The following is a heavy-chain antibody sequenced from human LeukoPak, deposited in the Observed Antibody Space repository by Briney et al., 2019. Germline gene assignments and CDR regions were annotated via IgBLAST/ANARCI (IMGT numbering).Heavy chain of an antibody. CDR3: ARDRSGSYHRALKY. D-gene: IGHD1-26*01. V-gene: IGHV3-21*01. CDR1: GFTFSSYS. J-gene: IGHJ4*02. Sequence: GGSLRLSCAASGFTFSSYSMNWVRQAPGKGLEWVSSISSSSSYIYYADLVKGRFTISRDNAKNSLYLQMNSLRAEDTAVYYCARDRSGSYHRALKYWGQGTLVTVSS. CDR2: ISSSSSYI.